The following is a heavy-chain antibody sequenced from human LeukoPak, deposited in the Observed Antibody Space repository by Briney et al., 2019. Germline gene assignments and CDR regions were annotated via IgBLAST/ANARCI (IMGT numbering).Heavy chain of an antibody. V-gene: IGHV3-21*04. CDR1: GFTFSSYN. CDR3: AKDAGYDILTGYDY. CDR2: ITSDSRYM. Sequence: GGSLRLSCAASGFTFSSYNMNWVRQAPGKGLEWVSSITSDSRYMYYADSVKGRFTISRDNAKNSLYLQMNSLRAEDTALYYCAKDAGYDILTGYDYWGQGTLVIVSS. J-gene: IGHJ4*02. D-gene: IGHD3-9*01.